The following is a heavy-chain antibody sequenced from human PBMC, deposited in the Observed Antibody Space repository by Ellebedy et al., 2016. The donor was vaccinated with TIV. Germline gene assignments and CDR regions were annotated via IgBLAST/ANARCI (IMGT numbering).Heavy chain of an antibody. CDR1: GYSFTSYW. Sequence: GESLKISCKGSGYSFTSYWIGWVRQIPGKGLEWMGIIYPGDSDTRYSPSFQGQVTISADKSISTAYLQWSSLKASDTAMCYCAALRGSCGGDSCFWGRGTLVIVSS. D-gene: IGHD2-15*01. V-gene: IGHV5-51*01. CDR3: AALRGSCGGDSCF. CDR2: IYPGDSDT. J-gene: IGHJ4*02.